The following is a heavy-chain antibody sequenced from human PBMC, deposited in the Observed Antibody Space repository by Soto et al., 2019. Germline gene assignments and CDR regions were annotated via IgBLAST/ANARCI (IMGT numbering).Heavy chain of an antibody. CDR2: INHSGST. D-gene: IGHD4-17*01. CDR1: GGSFSGYY. V-gene: IGHV4-34*01. J-gene: IGHJ6*02. Sequence: PSETQSLTCAVYGGSFSGYYWSWIRQPPGKGLEWIGEINHSGSTNYNPSLKSRVTISVDTSKNQFSLKLSSVTAADTAVYYCARVMSYGDRRGRGGMDVWGQGTTVTVSS. CDR3: ARVMSYGDRRGRGGMDV.